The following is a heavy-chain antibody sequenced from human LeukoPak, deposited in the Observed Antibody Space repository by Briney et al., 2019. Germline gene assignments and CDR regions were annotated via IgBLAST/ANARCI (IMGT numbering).Heavy chain of an antibody. CDR1: GFTFADYA. CDR3: AKGRYSSSPIDN. Sequence: PGGSLRLSCAASGFTSGFTFADYAMHWVRQAPGKGLEWVSGLTWNSGSVAYADSVKGRFSISRDNAKNSLYLQMNSLRTEDSALYYCAKGRYSSSPIDNWGQGTLVTVSS. CDR2: LTWNSGSV. J-gene: IGHJ4*02. V-gene: IGHV3-9*01. D-gene: IGHD6-13*01.